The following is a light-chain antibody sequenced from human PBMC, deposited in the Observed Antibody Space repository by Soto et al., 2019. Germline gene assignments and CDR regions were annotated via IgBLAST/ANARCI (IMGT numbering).Light chain of an antibody. CDR3: AAWDDSLNGLYV. V-gene: IGLV1-44*01. CDR1: NIGSNT. CDR2: SNN. Sequence: QSVLTQPASVSGSPGESITISNIGSNTVNWYQQLPGTAPKLLIYSNNQRPSGVPDRFSGSKSGTSASLAISGLQSEDEADYYCAAWDDSLNGLYVFGTGTKVTVL. J-gene: IGLJ1*01.